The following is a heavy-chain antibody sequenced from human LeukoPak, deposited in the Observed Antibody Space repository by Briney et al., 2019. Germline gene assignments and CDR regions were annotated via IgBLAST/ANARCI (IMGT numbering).Heavy chain of an antibody. CDR3: ARDPSHFYYTDV. Sequence: ASVKVSCKASGYSFATYYIHWVRQAPGQRLEWMGWINPRSGGTKYAQKFQDRFTMTRDTSINTAYMELSRLTSDDAAVYFCARDPSHFYYTDVWGKGTSATVSS. CDR2: INPRSGGT. V-gene: IGHV1-2*02. CDR1: GYSFATYY. J-gene: IGHJ6*03. D-gene: IGHD6-6*01.